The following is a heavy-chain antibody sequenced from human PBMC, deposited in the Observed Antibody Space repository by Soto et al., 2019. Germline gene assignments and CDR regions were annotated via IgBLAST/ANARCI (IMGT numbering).Heavy chain of an antibody. CDR3: AKDPPHTIFGVVTDAFDI. Sequence: GGSLRLSCAASGFTFSSYAMSWVRQAPGKGLEWVSAISGSGGSTYYADSVKGRFTISRDNSKNTLYLQMNSLRAEDTAVYYCAKDPPHTIFGVVTDAFDIWGQGTMVTVSS. J-gene: IGHJ3*02. CDR2: ISGSGGST. CDR1: GFTFSSYA. D-gene: IGHD3-3*01. V-gene: IGHV3-23*01.